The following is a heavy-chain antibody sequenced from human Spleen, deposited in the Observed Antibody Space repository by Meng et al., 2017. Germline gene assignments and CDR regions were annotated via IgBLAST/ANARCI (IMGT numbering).Heavy chain of an antibody. Sequence: QGQLQHVGAGRLKPSETLSLTCVVSGGSFSDYYWSWIRQPPGKGLEWIGEINHSGSTNYNPSLESRATISVDTSQNNLSLKLSSVTAADSAVYYCAGRVATIPTDEYYFDYWGQGTLVTVSS. J-gene: IGHJ4*02. CDR3: AGRVATIPTDEYYFDY. CDR1: GGSFSDYY. CDR2: INHSGST. D-gene: IGHD5-12*01. V-gene: IGHV4-34*01.